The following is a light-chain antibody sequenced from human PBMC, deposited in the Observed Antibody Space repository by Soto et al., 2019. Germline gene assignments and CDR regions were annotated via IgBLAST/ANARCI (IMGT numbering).Light chain of an antibody. CDR3: QQYGSSRPWA. Sequence: EIVLTQSPGTLSLSPGERATLSCRASQSVSSYYLAWYQQKPGQAPRLLIHGASNRATGVPDRCSGSGSGTDCTLTISRLEPEDFAVYYCQQYGSSRPWAFGQGTKVEI. V-gene: IGKV3-20*01. CDR2: GAS. CDR1: QSVSSYY. J-gene: IGKJ1*01.